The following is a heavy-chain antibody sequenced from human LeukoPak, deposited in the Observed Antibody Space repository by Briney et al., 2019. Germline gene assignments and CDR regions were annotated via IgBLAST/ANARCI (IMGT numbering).Heavy chain of an antibody. D-gene: IGHD3-22*01. V-gene: IGHV4-61*01. CDR3: ASSDYYDSSGYSFDY. J-gene: IGHJ4*01. CDR1: GGSVSSGSYY. CDR2: IHYSGST. Sequence: PPETPSLTCTVSGGSVSSGSYYWSWIRQPPGKGLEWIGYIHYSGSTNYNPSLKSRVTILVDTSKNQFSLKLTSVTAADTAVYSCASSDYYDSSGYSFDYWGHGTLWTVSS.